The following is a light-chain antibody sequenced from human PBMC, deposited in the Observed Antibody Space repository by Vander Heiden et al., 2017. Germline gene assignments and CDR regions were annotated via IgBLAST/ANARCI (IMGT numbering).Light chain of an antibody. CDR3: SSYGGSNNLM. CDR1: GSDIGGYNH. Sequence: QSPLPHPPPAPGSPGQSVTISCIGTGSDIGGYNHVSWHQQHPGKAPKLLIYEVTNRPSEVPDRFSGSKSGNTASLTVSGLQAEDEADYFCSSYGGSNNLMFGGGTKLTVL. CDR2: EVT. J-gene: IGLJ3*02. V-gene: IGLV2-8*01.